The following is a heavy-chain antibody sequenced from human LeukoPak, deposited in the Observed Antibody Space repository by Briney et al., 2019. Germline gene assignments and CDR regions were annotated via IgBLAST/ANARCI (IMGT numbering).Heavy chain of an antibody. V-gene: IGHV4-59*01. CDR3: ARAGGYSGYASN. Sequence: SEPLSLTCTVSGGSISSYYWTWIRQPPGKGLEWIGYIYYSGTTYYNPSLKSRVTISLDTFKNKFSLNLTSVNVADTAVYYCARAGGYSGYASNWGQGTLVTVSS. CDR1: GGSISSYY. CDR2: IYYSGTT. J-gene: IGHJ4*02. D-gene: IGHD5-12*01.